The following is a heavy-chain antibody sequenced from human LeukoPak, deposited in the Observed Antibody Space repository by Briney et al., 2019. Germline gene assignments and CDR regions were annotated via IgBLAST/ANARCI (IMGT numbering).Heavy chain of an antibody. D-gene: IGHD6-13*01. V-gene: IGHV3-30*02. Sequence: PGGSLRLSCAASGFTFSSYGMHWVRQAPGKGLEWVAFIRYDGSNKYYADSVKGRFTISRDNSKNTLYLQMNSLRAEDTAVYYCAKENLDSSSWPTGYYFDYWGQGSLVTVSS. CDR1: GFTFSSYG. J-gene: IGHJ4*02. CDR2: IRYDGSNK. CDR3: AKENLDSSSWPTGYYFDY.